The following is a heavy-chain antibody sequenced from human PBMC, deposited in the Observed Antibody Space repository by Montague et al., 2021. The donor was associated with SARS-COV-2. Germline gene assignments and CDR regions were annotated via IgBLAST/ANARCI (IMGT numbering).Heavy chain of an antibody. D-gene: IGHD3-10*01. V-gene: IGHV4-59*02. J-gene: IGHJ6*02. Sequence: SETLSLTCTVSGDSVSDYYWSWIRQPPGMGLEWIGYIFRSGATNYNPPLKSRVIISLDTSKSQFSLRLSSVTAADTAIYYCARTSRGPRYFYGVDVWGQGTTVIVSS. CDR3: ARTSRGPRYFYGVDV. CDR2: IFRSGAT. CDR1: GDSVSDYY.